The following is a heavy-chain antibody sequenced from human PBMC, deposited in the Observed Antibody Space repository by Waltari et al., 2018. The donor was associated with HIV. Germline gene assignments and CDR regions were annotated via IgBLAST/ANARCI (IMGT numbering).Heavy chain of an antibody. J-gene: IGHJ5*02. D-gene: IGHD2-21*02. CDR3: ARRAVVVTAKGPFDP. Sequence: QLQLQESGPGLVKPSETLSLTCTVPRDSLRSISYYWGWIRQPPGKGLGWIGSISYSGSTYYNPSLKSRVTISVDTSKNQFSLKLSSVTAADTAVYYCARRAVVVTAKGPFDPWGQGTLVTVSS. CDR2: ISYSGST. CDR1: RDSLRSISYY. V-gene: IGHV4-39*01.